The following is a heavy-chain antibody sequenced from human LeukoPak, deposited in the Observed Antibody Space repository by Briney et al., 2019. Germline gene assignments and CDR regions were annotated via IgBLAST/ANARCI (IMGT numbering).Heavy chain of an antibody. CDR2: IYDSGST. J-gene: IGHJ5*02. V-gene: IGHV4-59*01. D-gene: IGHD3-22*01. CDR1: GGSIRDYY. CDR3: ASTNYYDSSAS. Sequence: SETLSLTCTVAGGSIRDYYLSWIRQPPGKGLEWIGYIYDSGSTNYNPSLKSRVTISVDTSKKYLSLKLSSVTAADTAVYYCASTNYYDSSASWGQGTLVTVSS.